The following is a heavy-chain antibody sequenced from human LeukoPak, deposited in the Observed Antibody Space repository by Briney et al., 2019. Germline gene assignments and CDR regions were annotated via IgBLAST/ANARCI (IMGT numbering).Heavy chain of an antibody. D-gene: IGHD2-2*01. CDR2: IYHSGST. V-gene: IGHV4-30-2*01. CDR3: ARSVPATWHFDL. J-gene: IGHJ2*01. Sequence: SETLSLTFTVSGGSISSGGYYWSWIRQPPGKGLEWIGYIYHSGSTYYNPSLKSRVTISVDRSKNQFSLKLSSVTAADTAVYYCARSVPATWHFDLWGRGTLVTVSS. CDR1: GGSISSGGYY.